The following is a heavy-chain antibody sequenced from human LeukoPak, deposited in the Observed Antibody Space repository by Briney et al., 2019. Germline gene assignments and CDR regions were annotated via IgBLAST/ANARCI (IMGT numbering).Heavy chain of an antibody. V-gene: IGHV3-53*01. J-gene: IGHJ4*02. CDR2: IYSGGST. D-gene: IGHD3-22*01. Sequence: GGSLRLSCAASGFTVSSNYMSWVRQAPGKGLEWVSLIYSGGSTYYADSVKGRFTISRDNSKNTLFPQMKSLRAEDTAVYYCARDLGYYDSTGYYTYWGQGTLVTVSS. CDR1: GFTVSSNY. CDR3: ARDLGYYDSTGYYTY.